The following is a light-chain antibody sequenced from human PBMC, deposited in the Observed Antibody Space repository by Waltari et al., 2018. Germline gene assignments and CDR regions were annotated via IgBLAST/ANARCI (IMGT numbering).Light chain of an antibody. V-gene: IGKV3-20*01. Sequence: EIVLTQSPGTLSLSPGERATLSCRASQGVSSSYLAWYQQKPGQAPRPLIYGASSRATGIPDRFSGSGSGTDFSLTIRRLEPEDFAVYYCQLYGSSSRYIFGQGTKLEI. J-gene: IGKJ2*01. CDR1: QGVSSSY. CDR2: GAS. CDR3: QLYGSSSRYI.